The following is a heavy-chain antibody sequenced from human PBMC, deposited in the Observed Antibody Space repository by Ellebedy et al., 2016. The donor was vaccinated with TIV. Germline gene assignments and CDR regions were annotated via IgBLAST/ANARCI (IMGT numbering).Heavy chain of an antibody. D-gene: IGHD2-21*02. CDR1: GFTFSPYA. Sequence: PGGSLRLSCAASGFTFSPYAMAWVRQAPGKGLEWVSGIVGSGAQKYADSVKGRFTISRDNSENTLYLQMNNLRAEDTAMYYCARHGSVGGGDAWSAFDIWGQGTMVTVSS. CDR2: IVGSGA. CDR3: ARHGSVGGGDAWSAFDI. V-gene: IGHV3-23*01. J-gene: IGHJ3*02.